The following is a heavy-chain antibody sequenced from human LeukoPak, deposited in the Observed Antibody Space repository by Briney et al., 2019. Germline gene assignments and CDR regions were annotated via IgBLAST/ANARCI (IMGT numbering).Heavy chain of an antibody. V-gene: IGHV1-18*01. J-gene: IGHJ3*02. Sequence: ASVKVSCKASGYTFTSYGISWVRQAPGQGLEWMGWISAYNGNTNYAQKLQGRVTMTTDTTTSTAYMELRSLRSDDTAVYYCARLLGTAANDAFDIWGQGTMVTVSS. CDR2: ISAYNGNT. CDR3: ARLLGTAANDAFDI. CDR1: GYTFTSYG. D-gene: IGHD2-2*01.